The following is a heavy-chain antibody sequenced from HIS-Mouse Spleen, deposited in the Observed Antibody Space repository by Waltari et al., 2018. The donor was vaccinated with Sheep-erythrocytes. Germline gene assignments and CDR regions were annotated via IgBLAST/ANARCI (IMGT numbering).Heavy chain of an antibody. Sequence: QVQLQQWGAGLLKPSETLSLTCAVYGGSLSGYYWSWIRQPPGKGLEWSGEVNHSGRHNHNPSLKSRVTISVDTYKNQFSLKLSSVTAADTAVYYCAREGEALDYWGQGTLVTVSS. CDR2: VNHSGRH. J-gene: IGHJ4*02. D-gene: IGHD2-21*01. CDR3: AREGEALDY. CDR1: GGSLSGYY. V-gene: IGHV4-34*01.